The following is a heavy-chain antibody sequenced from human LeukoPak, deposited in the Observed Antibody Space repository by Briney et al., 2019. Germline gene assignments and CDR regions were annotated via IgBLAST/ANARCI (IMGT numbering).Heavy chain of an antibody. J-gene: IGHJ1*01. CDR3: AKDDDWGRYKH. Sequence: GGSLRLSCAASGFTFSSYAMTWVRQVPEKGLEWVSSISGSGGITYDADSVKGRFTISRDNFKNTLSLQVNSLRAEDTAMYYCAKDDDWGRYKHWGQGTLVTVSS. CDR1: GFTFSSYA. V-gene: IGHV3-23*01. CDR2: ISGSGGIT. D-gene: IGHD3-16*01.